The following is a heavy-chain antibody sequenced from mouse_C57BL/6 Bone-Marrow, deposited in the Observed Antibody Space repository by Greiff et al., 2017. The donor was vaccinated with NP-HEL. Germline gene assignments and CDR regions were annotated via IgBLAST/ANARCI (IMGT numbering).Heavy chain of an antibody. J-gene: IGHJ4*01. V-gene: IGHV1-54*01. Sequence: QVQLQQSGAELVRPGTSVKVSCKASGYAFTNYLIEWVKQRPGQGLEWIGVINPGSGGTNYNEKFKGKATLTADKSSSTAYMQLSSLTSEDSAVDFCARWVLLGDYYVMDDWGQGTSVTVSS. CDR3: ARWVLLGDYYVMDD. D-gene: IGHD1-1*01. CDR1: GYAFTNYL. CDR2: INPGSGGT.